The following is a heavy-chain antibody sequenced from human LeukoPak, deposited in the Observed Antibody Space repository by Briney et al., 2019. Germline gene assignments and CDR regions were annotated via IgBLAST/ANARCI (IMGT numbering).Heavy chain of an antibody. D-gene: IGHD3-22*01. Sequence: DSVKGRFSISRDKAKNSLYLQQNSLRPEDTAVHYRARLYYGSSGYVSLDYWGQRTLVTVSS. CDR3: ARLYYGSSGYVSLDY. V-gene: IGHV3-7*01. J-gene: IGHJ4*02.